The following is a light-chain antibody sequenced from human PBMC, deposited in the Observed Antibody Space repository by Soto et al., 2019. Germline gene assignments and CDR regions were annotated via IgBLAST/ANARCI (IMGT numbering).Light chain of an antibody. V-gene: IGLV2-14*01. CDR3: NSYASSRTPV. CDR1: SSDIGGYDY. Sequence: QPVLTQPASVSGSPGQSITISCTGTSSDIGGYDYVSWYQQHPGTAPKLMIYEVSNRPSGVSNRFSGSKSGNTASLTISGLQAEDEAIYYCNSYASSRTPVFGGGTKVTVL. J-gene: IGLJ3*02. CDR2: EVS.